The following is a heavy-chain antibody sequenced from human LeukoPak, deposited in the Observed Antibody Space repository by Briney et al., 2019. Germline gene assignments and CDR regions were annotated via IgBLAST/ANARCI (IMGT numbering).Heavy chain of an antibody. CDR1: GYTFSSYE. CDR3: AELGITMIGGV. CDR2: ISSSGSTI. D-gene: IGHD3-10*02. V-gene: IGHV3-48*03. J-gene: IGHJ6*04. Sequence: GSLRLSCAASGYTFSSYEMNWVRQAPGKGLEWVSYISSSGSTIYYADSVKGRFTISRDNAKNSLYLQMNSLRAEDTAVYYCAELGITMIGGVWGKGTTVTISS.